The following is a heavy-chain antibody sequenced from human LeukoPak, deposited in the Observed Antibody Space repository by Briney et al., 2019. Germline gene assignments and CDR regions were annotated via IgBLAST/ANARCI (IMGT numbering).Heavy chain of an antibody. J-gene: IGHJ4*02. D-gene: IGHD3-10*01. CDR2: IWHDGSHK. CDR3: ARAIFGSGSYPDF. V-gene: IGHV3-33*01. CDR1: GFAFNTYA. Sequence: GGSLRLSCAASGFAFNTYAMHGGRRAPGQGLEWVALIWHDGSHKFYSNSVRGQFTISRDNSKNTVSPQMNNLRPEDTAVYYCARAIFGSGSYPDFWGQGTLVTVSS.